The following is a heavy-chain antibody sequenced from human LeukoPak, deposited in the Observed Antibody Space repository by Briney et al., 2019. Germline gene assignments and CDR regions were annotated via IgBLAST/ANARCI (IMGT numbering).Heavy chain of an antibody. CDR2: IYYSGST. CDR3: ARGDSYGGILFDY. CDR1: GGSISSYY. Sequence: SETLSLTCTVSGGSISSYYWSWVRQPPGKGLEWIGYIYYSGSTNYNPSLKSRVTISVDTSKNQFSLKLSSVTGADTAVYYCARGDSYGGILFDYWGQGTLVTVSS. V-gene: IGHV4-59*01. J-gene: IGHJ4*02. D-gene: IGHD5-18*01.